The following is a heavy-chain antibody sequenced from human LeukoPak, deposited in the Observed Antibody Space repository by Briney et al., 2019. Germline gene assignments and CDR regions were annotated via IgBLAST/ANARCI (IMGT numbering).Heavy chain of an antibody. D-gene: IGHD2-15*01. CDR1: GGSIRSFY. V-gene: IGHV4-59*01. J-gene: IGHJ4*02. CDR3: ARVGVCSSGSCYEDY. Sequence: SETLSLTCSVSGGSIRSFYWSWIRQPPGKGLEWIGYFYYSGSTDYNPSLKSRVTISVDTSKNQFSLNLNSVTASDTAIYYCARVGVCSSGSCYEDYWGQGTLVTVSS. CDR2: FYYSGST.